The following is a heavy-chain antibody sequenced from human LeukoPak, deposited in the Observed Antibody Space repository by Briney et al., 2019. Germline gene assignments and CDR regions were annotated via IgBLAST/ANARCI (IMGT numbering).Heavy chain of an antibody. CDR3: ARGVTSGGP. J-gene: IGHJ3*01. CDR2: ISSSGSTI. Sequence: GGSLRLSCAASGFTFSSYEMNWVRQARGKGLEWISYISSSGSTIYYADSVKGRFTTSRDNAKNSLYLQMNSLRAEDTAIYYCARGVTSGGPWGQGTMVTVSS. CDR1: GFTFSSYE. V-gene: IGHV3-48*03. D-gene: IGHD4-17*01.